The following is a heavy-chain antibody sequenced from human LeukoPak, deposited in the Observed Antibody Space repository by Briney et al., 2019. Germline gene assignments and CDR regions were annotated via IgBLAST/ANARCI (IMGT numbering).Heavy chain of an antibody. Sequence: GGSLRLSCAVSGFTFRSYWMSWVRQAPGKGLEWVANIKEDGSERYYVDSVNGRFTISRDNAKNSLYLQMNSLRAEDTAVYYCASHCDYYDSSGLCAFDYWGQGTLVTVSS. CDR1: GFTFRSYW. D-gene: IGHD3-22*01. V-gene: IGHV3-7*01. CDR3: ASHCDYYDSSGLCAFDY. CDR2: IKEDGSER. J-gene: IGHJ4*02.